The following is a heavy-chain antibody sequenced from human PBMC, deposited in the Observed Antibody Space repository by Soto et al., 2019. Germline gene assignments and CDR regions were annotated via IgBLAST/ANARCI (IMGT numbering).Heavy chain of an antibody. V-gene: IGHV4-30-4*01. J-gene: IGHJ4*02. Sequence: SETLSLTCTVSGGSISSDDYYWSWILQPPGKGLEWIGYIYYSGRTAYNPSLKSRLIISIDTSKNQFSLNLNSVSGADTAVYYCARELSNSPDYFDYWGQGTLVTVSS. D-gene: IGHD6-6*01. CDR1: GGSISSDDYY. CDR3: ARELSNSPDYFDY. CDR2: IYYSGRT.